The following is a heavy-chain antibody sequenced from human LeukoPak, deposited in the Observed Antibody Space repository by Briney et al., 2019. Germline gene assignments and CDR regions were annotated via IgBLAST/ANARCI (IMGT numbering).Heavy chain of an antibody. J-gene: IGHJ5*02. Sequence: GSLRLSCAASGFTFRDYYMSWIRQAPGKGLEWVSFISSSGSTIYYADSVKGRFTISRDNAKKSLYLQMNSLRAEDTAVYYCTRGIAHDGFDPWGQGTLVTVSS. CDR2: ISSSGSTI. D-gene: IGHD6-13*01. V-gene: IGHV3-11*01. CDR3: TRGIAHDGFDP. CDR1: GFTFRDYY.